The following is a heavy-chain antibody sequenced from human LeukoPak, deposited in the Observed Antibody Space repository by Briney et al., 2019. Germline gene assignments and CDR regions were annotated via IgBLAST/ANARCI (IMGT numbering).Heavy chain of an antibody. CDR2: ISAYEGRT. CDR3: ARDPSNTVGRYIYFDY. V-gene: IGHV1-18*01. Sequence: GSVRLSCKASGFAFNKYGLSWVRQAPGQGPEWLGLISAYEGRTNYAQNLQGRLTLSTDTSTTTAYMELRSLTSDDTAVYYCARDPSNTVGRYIYFDYWGQGTLVTVSS. J-gene: IGHJ4*02. CDR1: GFAFNKYG. D-gene: IGHD6-19*01.